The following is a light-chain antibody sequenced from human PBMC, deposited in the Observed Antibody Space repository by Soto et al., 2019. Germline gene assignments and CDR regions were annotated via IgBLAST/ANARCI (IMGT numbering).Light chain of an antibody. CDR3: QSYDSSLSGPVV. V-gene: IGLV1-40*01. Sequence: QSVLTQPPSVSGAPGQRVTISCTGSSSNIGAGYDVHWYQQLPGTAPKLLIYGNSNRPSGVPDRFSVSKSGTSASLAITGLQAEDEADYYCQSYDSSLSGPVVFGGGTTLTVL. CDR2: GNS. J-gene: IGLJ2*01. CDR1: SSNIGAGYD.